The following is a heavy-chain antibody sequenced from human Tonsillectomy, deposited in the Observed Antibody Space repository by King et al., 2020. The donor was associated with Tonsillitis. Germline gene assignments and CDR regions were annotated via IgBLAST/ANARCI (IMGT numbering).Heavy chain of an antibody. CDR3: ARGRGYYDYVWGSYRSYFDY. Sequence: VQLQQWGAGLLNPSETLSLTCAVYGGSFSGYYWSWIRQPPGKGLEWIGEINHSGSTNYNPSLKSRVTVSVDTSKNQFSLKLSSVTAADTAVYYCARGRGYYDYVWGSYRSYFDYWGQGTLVTVSS. CDR1: GGSFSGYY. CDR2: INHSGST. J-gene: IGHJ4*02. D-gene: IGHD3-16*02. V-gene: IGHV4-34*01.